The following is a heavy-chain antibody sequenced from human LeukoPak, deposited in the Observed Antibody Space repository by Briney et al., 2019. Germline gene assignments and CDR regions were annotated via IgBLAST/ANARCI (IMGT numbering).Heavy chain of an antibody. Sequence: PSETLSLTCAVYGGSFSGYYWSWIRQPPGKGLEWIGEINHSGSTNYNPSLKSRVTISVDTSKNQFSLKLSSVTAADTAVYYCARSYYYDSSGYLFDYWGQGTLVTVSS. J-gene: IGHJ4*02. CDR2: INHSGST. D-gene: IGHD3-22*01. V-gene: IGHV4-34*01. CDR3: ARSYYYDSSGYLFDY. CDR1: GGSFSGYY.